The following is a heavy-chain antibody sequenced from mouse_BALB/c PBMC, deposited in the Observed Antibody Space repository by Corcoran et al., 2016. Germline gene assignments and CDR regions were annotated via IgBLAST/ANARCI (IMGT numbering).Heavy chain of an antibody. CDR1: GYSFTGYT. CDR2: INPYNGGT. D-gene: IGHD2-2*01. Sequence: EVHLQQSGPELVKPGASLKVSCKASGYSFTGYTMNWVKQSHGKNLEWIGLINPYNGGTSYNQKFKGKATLTVDKSSSTAYMELLSLTSEDSAVYYCARSTMVTTYYFDYWGQGTTLTVSS. CDR3: ARSTMVTTYYFDY. V-gene: IGHV1-18*01. J-gene: IGHJ2*01.